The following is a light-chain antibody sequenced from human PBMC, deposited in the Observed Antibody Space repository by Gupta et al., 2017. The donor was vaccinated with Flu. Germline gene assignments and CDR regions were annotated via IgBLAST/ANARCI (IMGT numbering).Light chain of an antibody. V-gene: IGLV3-21*02. CDR1: NIGSKS. CDR2: DDG. CDR3: QVWDSSSDHWV. J-gene: IGLJ3*02. Sequence: SYVLTQSPSVSGAPGQTARITWGGNNIGSKSVHWYQQKQGQSPGVVVHDDGFRPSGIPERFSGSNSGNTATLTISRVEAGDEADYYCQVWDSSSDHWVFGGGTKLTVL.